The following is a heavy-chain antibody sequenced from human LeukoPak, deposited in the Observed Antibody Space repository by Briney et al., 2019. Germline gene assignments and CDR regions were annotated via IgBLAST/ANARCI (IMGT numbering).Heavy chain of an antibody. V-gene: IGHV3-30*09. CDR3: ARGPYYSDSGSFYFHY. J-gene: IGHJ4*02. D-gene: IGHD3-22*01. Sequence: GRSLRLSCAASGFTFSSYAMHWVRQAPGKGLEWVAVISYDGSNKYYADSVKGRFAISRDNAKNTLYLQMNSLRVEDTAVYYYARGPYYSDSGSFYFHYWGQGTLVTASS. CDR1: GFTFSSYA. CDR2: ISYDGSNK.